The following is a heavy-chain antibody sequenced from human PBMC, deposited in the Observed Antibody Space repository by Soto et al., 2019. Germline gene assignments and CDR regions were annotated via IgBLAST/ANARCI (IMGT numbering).Heavy chain of an antibody. J-gene: IGHJ4*02. V-gene: IGHV3-33*01. CDR2: IWYDGSNK. D-gene: IGHD4-17*01. CDR1: GFSFRSHG. Sequence: GGSLRLSCAASGFSFRSHGMHWVRQAPGKGLEWVAVIWYDGSNKNYADSVKGRFTISRDNSKNTLYLQMNSLRAEDTAVYYCAREGPDYGFDYWGQGTLVTVSS. CDR3: AREGPDYGFDY.